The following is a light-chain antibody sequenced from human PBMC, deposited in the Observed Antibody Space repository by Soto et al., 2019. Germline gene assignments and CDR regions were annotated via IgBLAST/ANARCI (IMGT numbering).Light chain of an antibody. J-gene: IGKJ1*01. Sequence: EIVLTQSPGTLSLSPGERATLSCRASQSVTSSYLAWYQQKPGQAPRLLIYGASSRATGIPDRFSGSGSGTDFTLTISRLEPEDFAVYYCQHYGSSRTFGQGTKGEIK. CDR1: QSVTSSY. CDR2: GAS. CDR3: QHYGSSRT. V-gene: IGKV3-20*01.